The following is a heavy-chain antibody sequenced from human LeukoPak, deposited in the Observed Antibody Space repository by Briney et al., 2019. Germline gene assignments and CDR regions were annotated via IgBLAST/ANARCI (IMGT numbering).Heavy chain of an antibody. CDR2: IIPILGIA. V-gene: IGHV1-69*04. CDR3: ARDGKYYDFWSGSWFDP. J-gene: IGHJ5*02. D-gene: IGHD3-3*01. Sequence: GASVKVSCKASGGTFSSYAISWVRQAPGQGLEWMGRIIPILGIANYAQKFQRRVTITADKSTSAAYMELSSLRSEDTAVYYCARDGKYYDFWSGSWFDPWGQGTLVTVSS. CDR1: GGTFSSYA.